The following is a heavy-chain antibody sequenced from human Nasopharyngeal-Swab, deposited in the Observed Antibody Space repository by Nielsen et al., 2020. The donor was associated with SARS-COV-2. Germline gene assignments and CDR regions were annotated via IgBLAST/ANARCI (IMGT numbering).Heavy chain of an antibody. D-gene: IGHD6-19*01. CDR3: ARSHSSGWYQD. V-gene: IGHV2-26*01. CDR2: IFSNDEK. J-gene: IGHJ4*02. Sequence: SGPTLVTPTETLTLTCTVSGFSLSNARMGVSWIRQPPGKALEWLAHIFSNDEKSYSTSLKSRLTISKDTSKSQVVLTMTNMYPVDTATYYCARSHSSGWYQDWGQGTLVTVSS. CDR1: GFSLSNARMG.